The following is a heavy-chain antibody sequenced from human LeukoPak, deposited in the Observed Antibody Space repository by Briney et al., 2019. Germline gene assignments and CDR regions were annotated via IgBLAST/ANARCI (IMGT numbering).Heavy chain of an antibody. Sequence: PGGSLRLSCAASGFTFSSYSMNWVRQAPGKGLEWVSSISSSSSYIYYADSVKGRFTISRDNAKNSLYLQMNSLRAEDTAVYYCARDSSSWYVDAFDIWGQGTMVTVSS. CDR2: ISSSSSYI. CDR3: ARDSSSWYVDAFDI. V-gene: IGHV3-21*01. J-gene: IGHJ3*02. D-gene: IGHD6-13*01. CDR1: GFTFSSYS.